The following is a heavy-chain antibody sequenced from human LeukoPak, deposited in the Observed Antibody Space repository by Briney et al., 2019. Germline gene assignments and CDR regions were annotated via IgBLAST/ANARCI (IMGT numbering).Heavy chain of an antibody. CDR2: IRYDGSNK. CDR1: GFTFSSYG. D-gene: IGHD6-13*01. V-gene: IGHV3-30*02. Sequence: GGSLRLSCAASGFTFSSYGMHWVRQAPGKGLEWVAFIRYDGSNKYYADSVKGRFTISRDNSKNTLYLQMNSLRAEDTAVYYCFVRIAAAGTRLTPTPLTTNWFDPWGQGTLVTVSS. CDR3: FVRIAAAGTRLTPTPLTTNWFDP. J-gene: IGHJ5*02.